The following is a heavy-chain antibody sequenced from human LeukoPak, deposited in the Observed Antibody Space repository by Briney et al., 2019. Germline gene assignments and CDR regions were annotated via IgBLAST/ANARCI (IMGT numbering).Heavy chain of an antibody. J-gene: IGHJ4*02. Sequence: SETLSLTCGVSGYSISSGYYWGWIRQPPGKGLEWIGSIYHSGSTYYNPSLKSRDTISVDTSKNQFSLKLSSVTAADTAVYYCAREDYDSSGYYRPYWGQGTLVTVSS. CDR3: AREDYDSSGYYRPY. CDR1: GYSISSGYY. V-gene: IGHV4-38-2*02. CDR2: IYHSGST. D-gene: IGHD3-22*01.